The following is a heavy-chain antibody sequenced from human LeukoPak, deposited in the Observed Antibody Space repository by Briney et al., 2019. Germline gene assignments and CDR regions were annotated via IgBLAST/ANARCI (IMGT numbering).Heavy chain of an antibody. CDR1: GGSISTYY. D-gene: IGHD3-3*01. CDR3: ARISYYDFWSGYYYYYMDV. CDR2: IYNSGIT. J-gene: IGHJ6*03. Sequence: PSETLSLTCKVSGGSISTYYWSWFRQPPGKGLECIGYIYNSGITTYNTYVKRRVTISVNTSKKQFSLKLRSVTAADTAVYYCARISYYDFWSGYYYYYMDVWGKGTTVTVSS. V-gene: IGHV4-59*08.